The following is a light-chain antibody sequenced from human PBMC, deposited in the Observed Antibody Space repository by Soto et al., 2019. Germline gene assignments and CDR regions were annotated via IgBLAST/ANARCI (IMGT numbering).Light chain of an antibody. CDR2: DAS. CDR1: QDISIY. Sequence: DIQMTQSPSSLSASVGDRVTITCQASQDISIYLNWYQQKPGKAPKLLIYDASNLETGVPSRFSGSGSGTDFTFTISTLQPEDIATFYCQQYDNLPITCGQGTRLEIK. CDR3: QQYDNLPIT. J-gene: IGKJ5*01. V-gene: IGKV1-33*01.